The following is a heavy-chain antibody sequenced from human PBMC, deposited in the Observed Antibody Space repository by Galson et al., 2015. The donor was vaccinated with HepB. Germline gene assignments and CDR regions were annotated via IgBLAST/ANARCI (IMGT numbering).Heavy chain of an antibody. CDR2: VYHTGGT. Sequence: LSLTCTVSGGYITTNTWWTWVRRPPGKGLEWIGEVYHTGGTNYNTSLKSRVTILVDESKKQFSLKLNSVTAADTAVYYCAKLTRDSDSSYFWFDPWGQGTLVTVSS. J-gene: IGHJ5*02. D-gene: IGHD6-6*01. CDR1: GGYITTNTW. CDR3: AKLTRDSDSSYFWFDP. V-gene: IGHV4-4*02.